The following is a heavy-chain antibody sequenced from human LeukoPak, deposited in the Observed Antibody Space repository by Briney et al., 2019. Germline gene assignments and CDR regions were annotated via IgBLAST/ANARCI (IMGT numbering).Heavy chain of an antibody. D-gene: IGHD5-12*01. CDR1: GFTFSSYS. V-gene: IGHV3-48*04. CDR2: ISSSSSTI. Sequence: GGSLRLSCAASGFTFSSYSMNWVRQAPGKGLEWVSYISSSSSTIYYADSVRGRFTISRDNSKNSLSLEMNSLRTEDTALYYCAKDSNTGGYSFGSWGQGTLVTVTS. J-gene: IGHJ4*02. CDR3: AKDSNTGGYSFGS.